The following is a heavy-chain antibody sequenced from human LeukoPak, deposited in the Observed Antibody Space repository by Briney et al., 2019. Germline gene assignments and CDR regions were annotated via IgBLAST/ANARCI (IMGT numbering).Heavy chain of an antibody. D-gene: IGHD3-3*01. CDR1: GGSISRYY. V-gene: IGHV4-59*01. CDR3: ARGLGGLERLDY. J-gene: IGHJ4*02. Sequence: SETLSLTCTVSGGSISRYYWSWVRQPPGKGLEWIGYIYYSGSTNYNPSLKSRVTMSVDTSNNQFSLRLSSVTATDTAVYYCARGLGGLERLDYWGQGTLVTVSS. CDR2: IYYSGST.